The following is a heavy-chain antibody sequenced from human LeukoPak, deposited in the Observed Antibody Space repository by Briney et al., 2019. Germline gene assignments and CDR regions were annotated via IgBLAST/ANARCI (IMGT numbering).Heavy chain of an antibody. Sequence: AGGSLRLSCAASGFTFSSYSMNWVRQAPGKGLEWVSYISSSSSTIYYADSVKGRFTISRDNSKNTLYLRMNSLRAEDTAVYYCARDPYYDSSGYPNWFDPWGQGTLVTVSS. CDR2: ISSSSSTI. CDR1: GFTFSSYS. CDR3: ARDPYYDSSGYPNWFDP. D-gene: IGHD3-22*01. J-gene: IGHJ5*02. V-gene: IGHV3-48*01.